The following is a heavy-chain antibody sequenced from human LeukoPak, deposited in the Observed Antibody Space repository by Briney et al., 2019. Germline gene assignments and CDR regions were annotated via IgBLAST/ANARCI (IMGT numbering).Heavy chain of an antibody. CDR3: ARSYDFWSGSIFDP. D-gene: IGHD3-3*01. Sequence: ASVKVSCKASAYTFTSYGITWVRQAPGQGLEWMGWISAYNGNTNYAQKLQGRVTMTRDMSTSTVYMELSSLRSEDTAVYYCARSYDFWSGSIFDPWGQGTLVTVSS. J-gene: IGHJ5*02. CDR2: ISAYNGNT. CDR1: AYTFTSYG. V-gene: IGHV1-18*01.